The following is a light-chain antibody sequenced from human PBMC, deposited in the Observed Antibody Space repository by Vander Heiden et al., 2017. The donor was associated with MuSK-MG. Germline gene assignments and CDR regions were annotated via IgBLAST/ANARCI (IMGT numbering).Light chain of an antibody. CDR2: EVT. V-gene: IGLV2-8*01. CDR3: ISYARTDRLV. J-gene: IGLJ3*02. CDR1: SSDVGAYDY. Sequence: QSALTQPPSASGSPGQSVTISCTGTSSDVGAYDYVSWYQQHPGEAANILIYEVTKRPSGVPDRFSGSKSGNTASLTVSGLQAEDEADYFCISYARTDRLVFGGGTKLTVL.